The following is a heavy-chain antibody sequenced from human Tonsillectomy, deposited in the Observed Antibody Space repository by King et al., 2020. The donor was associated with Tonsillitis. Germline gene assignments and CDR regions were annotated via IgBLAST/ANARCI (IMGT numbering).Heavy chain of an antibody. CDR2: ISSSGGST. D-gene: IGHD1-1*01. Sequence: VQLVESGGGLVQPGGSLRLSCAASAFTLSNYAMSWVRQAPGKGLEWVSGISSSGGSTYYADFVKGRFTISRDNPKNTLYLQMNSLRAEDTAVYYCAKTSYGTWQRFDPGGQGTLVTVSS. CDR1: AFTLSNYA. CDR3: AKTSYGTWQRFDP. J-gene: IGHJ5*02. V-gene: IGHV3-23*04.